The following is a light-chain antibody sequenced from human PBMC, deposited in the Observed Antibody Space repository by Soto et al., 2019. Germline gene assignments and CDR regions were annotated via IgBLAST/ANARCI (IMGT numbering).Light chain of an antibody. CDR1: QNIANDY. CDR3: QQYNNWWT. V-gene: IGKV3-15*01. Sequence: EVALTQSPGTLSLSPGARATLSCRASQNIANDYLTWYQRKPGQAPRVLIYGASTRATGIPARFSGSGSGTEFTLTINSLQSEDFAVYYCQQYNNWWTFGQGTKVDIK. CDR2: GAS. J-gene: IGKJ1*01.